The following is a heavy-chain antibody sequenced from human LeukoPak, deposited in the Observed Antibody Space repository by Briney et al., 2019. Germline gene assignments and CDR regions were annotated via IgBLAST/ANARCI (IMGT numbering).Heavy chain of an antibody. CDR3: AKGSSGGSLYPFDY. J-gene: IGHJ4*02. CDR2: ISGSGGST. Sequence: GGSLRLSCAASGFTFSSYAMSRVRQAPGKGLEWVSAISGSGGSTYYADSVKGRFTISRDNSKNTLYLQMNSLRAEDTAVYYCAKGSSGGSLYPFDYWGQGTLVTVSS. V-gene: IGHV3-23*01. D-gene: IGHD2-15*01. CDR1: GFTFSSYA.